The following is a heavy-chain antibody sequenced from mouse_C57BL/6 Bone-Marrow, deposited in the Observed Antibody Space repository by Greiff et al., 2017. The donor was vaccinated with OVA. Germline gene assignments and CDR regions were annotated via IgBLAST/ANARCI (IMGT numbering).Heavy chain of an antibody. V-gene: IGHV5-9*01. CDR1: GFTFSSYT. Sequence: EVTLVESGGGLVKPGGSLKLSCAASGFTFSSYTMSWVRQTPESRLEWVATISGGGGHTYFPDSVKGRFPILRANAINTLYLQMSSLWSEDTALYYCARRLVPYAMDYWGQGTSVTVSS. CDR2: ISGGGGHT. D-gene: IGHD2-2*01. J-gene: IGHJ4*01. CDR3: ARRLVPYAMDY.